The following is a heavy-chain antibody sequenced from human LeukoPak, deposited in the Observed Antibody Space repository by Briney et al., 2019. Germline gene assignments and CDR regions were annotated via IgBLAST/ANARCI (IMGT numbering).Heavy chain of an antibody. V-gene: IGHV1-2*02. J-gene: IGHJ5*02. Sequence: GASVKVSCKASGYTFTGYYMHWVRQAPGQGLEWMGWINPNSGGTNYAQKFQGRVTMTRDASISTAYMELSRLRSDDTAVYYCARDYCSSTSCLDWFDPWGQGTLVTVSS. CDR2: INPNSGGT. D-gene: IGHD2-2*01. CDR3: ARDYCSSTSCLDWFDP. CDR1: GYTFTGYY.